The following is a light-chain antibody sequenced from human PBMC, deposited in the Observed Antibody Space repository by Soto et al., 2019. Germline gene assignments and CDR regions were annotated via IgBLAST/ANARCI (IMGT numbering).Light chain of an antibody. J-gene: IGLJ2*01. CDR2: LNSDGSH. CDR1: SGHSSYA. Sequence: QAVLTQSPSVSASLGASVKLTCTLSSGHSSYAIAWHQQQPEKGPRYLMKLNSDGSHSKGDGIPDRFSGSSSGAERYLTISSLQSEDEADYYCQTWGTGIQAVFGGGTKLTVL. V-gene: IGLV4-69*01. CDR3: QTWGTGIQAV.